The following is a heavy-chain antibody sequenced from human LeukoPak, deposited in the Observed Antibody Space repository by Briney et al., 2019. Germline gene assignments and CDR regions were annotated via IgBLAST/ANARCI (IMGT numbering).Heavy chain of an antibody. J-gene: IGHJ6*02. CDR2: IYHSGST. Sequence: SETLSLTCAVPGGSISSGGYSWSWIRQPPGKGLEWIGYIYHSGSTYYNPSLKSRVTISVDRSKNRFSLKLSSVTAADTAVYYCARGSGDYYYYGMDVWGQGTTVTVSS. V-gene: IGHV4-30-2*01. D-gene: IGHD7-27*01. CDR1: GGSISSGGYS. CDR3: ARGSGDYYYYGMDV.